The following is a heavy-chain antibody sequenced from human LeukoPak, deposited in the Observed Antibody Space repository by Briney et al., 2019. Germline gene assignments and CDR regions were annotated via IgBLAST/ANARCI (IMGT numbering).Heavy chain of an antibody. Sequence: GTSLRLSCAASGFYLGNHGMHWVRQAPGKGLEWVAIIYSDGVNKYCADSMKGRFTISRGTSKNTLFLEMESLTTEDTAVYYCARHRGSVFKGYMDVWGKGTTVSVSS. V-gene: IGHV3-33*01. CDR2: IYSDGVNK. CDR1: GFYLGNHG. D-gene: IGHD2-8*01. CDR3: ARHRGSVFKGYMDV. J-gene: IGHJ6*03.